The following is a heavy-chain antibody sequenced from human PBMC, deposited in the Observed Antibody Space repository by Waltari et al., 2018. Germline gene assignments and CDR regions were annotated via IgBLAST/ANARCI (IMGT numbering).Heavy chain of an antibody. J-gene: IGHJ3*02. CDR2: FDPEDGET. D-gene: IGHD3-22*01. CDR1: GYTLTELS. CDR3: AGIYDSSGYDAFDI. Sequence: QVQLVQSGAEVKKPGASVKVSCKVSGYTLTELSMHWVRQAPGKGLEWMGGFDPEDGETNYAQKVQGRVTMTEDTSTDTAYMELSSLRSEDTAVYYCAGIYDSSGYDAFDIWGQGTMVTVSS. V-gene: IGHV1-24*01.